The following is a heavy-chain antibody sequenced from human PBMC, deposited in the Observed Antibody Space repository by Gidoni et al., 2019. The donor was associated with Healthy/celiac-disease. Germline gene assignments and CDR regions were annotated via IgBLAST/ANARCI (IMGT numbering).Heavy chain of an antibody. CDR1: GFTFSSYA. D-gene: IGHD1-26*01. V-gene: IGHV3-30-3*01. CDR3: ARELLSIVGANGFAFDI. J-gene: IGHJ3*02. CDR2: ISYDGSNK. Sequence: QVQLVEAGGGVVQPGRSLRVSCAASGFTFSSYAMHWVRQAPGKGREWVAVISYDGSNKYYADSVKGRFTISRDNSKNTLYLQMNSLRAEDTAVYYCARELLSIVGANGFAFDIWGQGTMVTVSS.